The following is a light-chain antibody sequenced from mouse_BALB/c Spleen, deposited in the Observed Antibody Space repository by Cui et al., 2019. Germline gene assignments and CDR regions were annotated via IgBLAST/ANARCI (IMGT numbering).Light chain of an antibody. V-gene: IGKV4-74*01. CDR3: HQYHRSPFT. CDR1: SSVSSSY. Sequence: QIVLTQSPAIMSASLGERVTMTCTVSSSVSSSYLHWYQQKPGSSPKLWIYSTSNLASGVPARFSGSGSGTSYSLTISSMEAEDAATYYCHQYHRSPFTFGSGTKLEIK. CDR2: STS. J-gene: IGKJ4*01.